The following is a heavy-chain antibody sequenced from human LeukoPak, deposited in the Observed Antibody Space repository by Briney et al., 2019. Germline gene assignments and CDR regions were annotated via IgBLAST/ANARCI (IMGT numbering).Heavy chain of an antibody. CDR3: AIDFGESIVVVPAAINGFDY. V-gene: IGHV3-30*03. D-gene: IGHD2-2*01. CDR2: ISYDGSNK. Sequence: GRSLRLSCAASGFTFSSYGMHWVRQAPGKGLEWVAVISYDGSNKYYADSVKGRFTISRDNSKNTLYLQMNSLRAEDTAVYYFAIDFGESIVVVPAAINGFDYWGQGTLVTVSS. J-gene: IGHJ4*02. CDR1: GFTFSSYG.